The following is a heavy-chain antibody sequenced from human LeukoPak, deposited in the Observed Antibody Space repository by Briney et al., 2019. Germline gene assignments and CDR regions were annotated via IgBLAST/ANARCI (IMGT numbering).Heavy chain of an antibody. V-gene: IGHV4-59*08. CDR2: IYYSGST. D-gene: IGHD3-3*01. CDR3: ASESWSGYYKGIDY. J-gene: IGHJ4*02. Sequence: SEALSLICTVSGGSISSYYWSWIRQPPGNRPVSFGYIYYSGSTNYNPSLKSRVTISVDTSKNQFSLKLSSVTAADTAVYYCASESWSGYYKGIDYWGQGTLVTVSS. CDR1: GGSISSYY.